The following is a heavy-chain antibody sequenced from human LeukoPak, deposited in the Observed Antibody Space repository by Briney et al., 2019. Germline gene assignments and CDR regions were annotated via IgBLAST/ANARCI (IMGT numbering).Heavy chain of an antibody. CDR3: VRVYYYASGSNFFDY. D-gene: IGHD3-10*01. CDR2: ISHSGTT. CDR1: GYSINSDYY. V-gene: IGHV4-38-2*02. J-gene: IGHJ4*02. Sequence: SETLSLTCTVAGYSINSDYYWGWIRQPPGKGLEWIGSISHSGTTYYNPSLKSRVTISVDTSKNQFSLKVRSVTAADTALYYCVRVYYYASGSNFFDYWGQGTLVTVSS.